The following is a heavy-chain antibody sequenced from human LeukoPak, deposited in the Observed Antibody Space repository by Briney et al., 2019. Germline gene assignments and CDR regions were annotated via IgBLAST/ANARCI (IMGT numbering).Heavy chain of an antibody. CDR2: ISWNSGSI. V-gene: IGHV3-9*01. Sequence: GGSLRLSCAASGFTFDDYAMHWVRHAPGKGLEWVSGISWNSGSIGYADSVKGRFTISRDNAKNSLYLQMNSLRAEDTALYYCAKDKELDSSGSDAFDIWGQGTMVTVSS. D-gene: IGHD3-22*01. CDR3: AKDKELDSSGSDAFDI. CDR1: GFTFDDYA. J-gene: IGHJ3*02.